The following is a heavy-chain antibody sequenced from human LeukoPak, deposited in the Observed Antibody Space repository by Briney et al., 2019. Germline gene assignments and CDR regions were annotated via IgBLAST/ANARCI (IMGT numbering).Heavy chain of an antibody. V-gene: IGHV3-72*01. J-gene: IGHJ3*01. D-gene: IGHD1-26*01. Sequence: PGGSLRLSCAGSGFSFSDHYIDWARQAPGKGPEWIGRTRNKVNSDTTEYAASVKGRLSISRDDSKNSLFLQMNSLRPEDTAAYYCSKGYSGLLIYALDVWGQGTRVTVSS. CDR2: TRNKVNSDTT. CDR1: GFSFSDHY. CDR3: SKGYSGLLIYALDV.